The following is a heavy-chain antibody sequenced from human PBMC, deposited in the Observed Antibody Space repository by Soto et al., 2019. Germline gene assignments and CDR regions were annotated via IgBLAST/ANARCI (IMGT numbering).Heavy chain of an antibody. CDR2: INPNSGGT. CDR1: GYTFTGYY. Sequence: ASVKVSCKASGYTFTGYYMHWVRQAPGQGLEWMGWINPNSGGTNYAQKFQGRVTMTRDTSISTAYMELSRLRSDDTAVYYCARDPLWAEYRSSTSCPLGYYYYGMDVWGQGTTVTVSS. CDR3: ARDPLWAEYRSSTSCPLGYYYYGMDV. V-gene: IGHV1-2*02. D-gene: IGHD2-2*01. J-gene: IGHJ6*02.